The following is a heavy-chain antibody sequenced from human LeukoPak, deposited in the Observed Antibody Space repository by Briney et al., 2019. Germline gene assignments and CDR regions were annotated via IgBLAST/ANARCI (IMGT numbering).Heavy chain of an antibody. D-gene: IGHD6-13*01. CDR3: ARISSSPWGGYYGMDV. CDR2: IWYDGSNK. V-gene: IGHV3-33*01. CDR1: GLTFSTYG. J-gene: IGHJ6*02. Sequence: GGSLRLSCAASGLTFSTYGMHWVRQAPGKGLEWVALIWYDGSNKYYADSVKGRFTISRDNSKNTLYLQMNSLRAEDTAVYYCARISSSPWGGYYGMDVWGQGTTVTVS.